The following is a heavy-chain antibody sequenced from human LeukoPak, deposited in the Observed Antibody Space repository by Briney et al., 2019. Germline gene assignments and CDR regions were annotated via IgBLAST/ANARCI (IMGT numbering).Heavy chain of an antibody. D-gene: IGHD2/OR15-2a*01. V-gene: IGHV3-23*01. CDR2: ISGSGGST. J-gene: IGHJ4*02. CDR3: AKSHLSMGVYFDY. CDR1: GFTFSSYA. Sequence: GGSLRLSRAASGFTFSSYAMSWVRQAPGKGLEWVSAISGSGGSTYYADSVKGRFTISRDNSKNTLYLQMNSLRAEDTAVYYCAKSHLSMGVYFDYWGQGTLVTVSS.